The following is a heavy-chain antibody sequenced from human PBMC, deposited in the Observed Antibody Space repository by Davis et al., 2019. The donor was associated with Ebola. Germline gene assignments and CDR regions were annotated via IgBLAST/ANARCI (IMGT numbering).Heavy chain of an antibody. CDR1: GFTFNNYA. CDR2: ISGSGDST. J-gene: IGHJ6*02. D-gene: IGHD5-12*01. Sequence: GESLKISCAASGFTFNNYAMNWVRQAPGKGLEWVSGISGSGDSTYYADSVKGRFTISRDNSKSTLSLQMNSLRAEDTAVYYCARDPMVTIRYGMDVWGQGTTVTVSS. CDR3: ARDPMVTIRYGMDV. V-gene: IGHV3-23*01.